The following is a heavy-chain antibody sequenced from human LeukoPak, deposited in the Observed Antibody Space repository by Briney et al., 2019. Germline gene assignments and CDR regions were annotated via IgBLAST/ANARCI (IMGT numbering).Heavy chain of an antibody. J-gene: IGHJ6*03. CDR2: IRYDGSNK. CDR3: AKVGQLAFYYLDA. Sequence: GGSLRLSCAASGFTFSSYGMHWVRQAPGKGLEWVAFIRYDGSNKYYADSVKGRFTISRDNSKNTLYLQMNSLRAEDTAVYYSAKVGQLAFYYLDAWGKGTTVTVSS. CDR1: GFTFSSYG. D-gene: IGHD1-1*01. V-gene: IGHV3-30*02.